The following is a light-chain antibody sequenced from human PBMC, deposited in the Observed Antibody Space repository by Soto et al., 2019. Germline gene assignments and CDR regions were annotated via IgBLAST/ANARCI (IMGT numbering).Light chain of an antibody. J-gene: IGLJ2*01. CDR3: RSYTSTNTVV. V-gene: IGLV2-14*03. CDR1: SSDIGGYNF. CDR2: DVT. Sequence: QSALTQPASVSGSPGQSITISCTGTSSDIGGYNFVSWYQQHPGKAPKLMFYDVTNRPSGVSNRFSGSKSGNTASLTIAGLQAEDEAVYYCRSYTSTNTVVFGGGTKRTVL.